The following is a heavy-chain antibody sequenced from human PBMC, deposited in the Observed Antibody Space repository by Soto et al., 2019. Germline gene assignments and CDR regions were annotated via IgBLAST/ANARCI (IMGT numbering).Heavy chain of an antibody. CDR1: GFTFSSYG. CDR2: IAYEGGNK. V-gene: IGHV3-30*18. D-gene: IGHD2-2*01. J-gene: IGHJ4*02. CDR3: AKERMEQYQVLPFLDS. Sequence: SLRLSCAASGFTFSSYGMHWVRQAPGKGLEWVAVIAYEGGNKYYADSVRCRFTISRDNSKNTLYLQMNSLRSEDRAVYYCAKERMEQYQVLPFLDSWGQGSPVTV.